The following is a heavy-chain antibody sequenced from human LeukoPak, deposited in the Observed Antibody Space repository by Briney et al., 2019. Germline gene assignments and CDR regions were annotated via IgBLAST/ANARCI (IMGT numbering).Heavy chain of an antibody. D-gene: IGHD5-18*01. CDR3: AKGYSYGYYYYYGMDV. CDR2: ISGSGGGT. Sequence: GSLRLSCAASGFTFSSYAMSWVRQAPGKGLEWVSAISGSGGGTYYADSVKGRFTISRDNSKNTLYLQMNSLRAEDTAVYYCAKGYSYGYYYYYGMDVWGQGTTVTVSS. J-gene: IGHJ6*02. CDR1: GFTFSSYA. V-gene: IGHV3-23*01.